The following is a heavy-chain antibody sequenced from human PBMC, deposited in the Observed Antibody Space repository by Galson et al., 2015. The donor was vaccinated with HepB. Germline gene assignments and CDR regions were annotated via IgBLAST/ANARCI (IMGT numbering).Heavy chain of an antibody. CDR3: AGFPEYSSGWYQDYYYGMDV. V-gene: IGHV1-69*13. J-gene: IGHJ6*02. Sequence: SVKVSCKASGGTFSSYAISWVRQAPGQGLEWMGGIIPTFGTANYAQKFQGRVTITADESTSTAYMELSSLRSEDTAVYYCAGFPEYSSGWYQDYYYGMDVWGQGTTVTVSS. D-gene: IGHD6-19*01. CDR2: IIPTFGTA. CDR1: GGTFSSYA.